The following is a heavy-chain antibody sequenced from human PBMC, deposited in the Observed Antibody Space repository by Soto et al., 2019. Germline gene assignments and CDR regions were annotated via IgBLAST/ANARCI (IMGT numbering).Heavy chain of an antibody. CDR2: INHSGST. D-gene: IGHD2-15*01. V-gene: IGHV4-34*01. Sequence: PSETLSLTCAVYGGSFSGYYWSWIRQPPGKGLEWIGEINHSGSTNYNPSLKSRVTISVDTSKNQFSLKLSSVTAADTAVYYCGRGPGCSGGSCYRPWGGNWCGPWGKGTLVIVSS. J-gene: IGHJ5*02. CDR1: GGSFSGYY. CDR3: GRGPGCSGGSCYRPWGGNWCGP.